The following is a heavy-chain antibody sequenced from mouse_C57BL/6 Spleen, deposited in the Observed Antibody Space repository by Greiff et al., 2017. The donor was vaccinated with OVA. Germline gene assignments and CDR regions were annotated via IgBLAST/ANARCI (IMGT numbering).Heavy chain of an antibody. V-gene: IGHV2-4*01. CDR1: GFSLTSYG. D-gene: IGHD2-1*01. Sequence: QVQLQESGPGLVQPSQSLSITCTVSGFSLTSYGVHWVRQPPGKGLEWLGVIWSGGSTDYNAAFISRLSISKDNSKSQVFFKMNSLQADDTAIYYCAKIYYGNYGGDAMDYWGQGTSVTVSS. CDR3: AKIYYGNYGGDAMDY. CDR2: IWSGGST. J-gene: IGHJ4*01.